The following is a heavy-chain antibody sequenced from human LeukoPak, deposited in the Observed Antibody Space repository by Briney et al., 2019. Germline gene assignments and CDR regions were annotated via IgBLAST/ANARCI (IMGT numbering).Heavy chain of an antibody. CDR1: GFTVSSNY. Sequence: GGSLRLSCAASGFTVSSNYLSWVRQAPGKGLEWVSVIYSDGSTYDADSVKGRFSISRANSKNTLYLQVNSLRAEATADYYCARVIAARERAWCGELRRYYYSHIDVWGKGPTVTISS. CDR3: ARVIAARERAWCGELRRYYYSHIDV. D-gene: IGHD3-10*01. J-gene: IGHJ6*03. CDR2: IYSDGST. V-gene: IGHV3-66*01.